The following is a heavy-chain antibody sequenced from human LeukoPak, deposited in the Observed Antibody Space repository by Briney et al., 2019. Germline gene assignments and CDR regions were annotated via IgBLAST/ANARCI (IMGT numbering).Heavy chain of an antibody. Sequence: PSETLSLTCTVSGGSISRNYWNWIRQPPGKGREWIGYIYDSGSAKYNPSLKSRVTMSVDTSKKQFSLKLSSVTAADTAVYYCARRGSGWFYLDYWGQGTLVTVSS. V-gene: IGHV4-59*08. D-gene: IGHD6-19*01. J-gene: IGHJ4*02. CDR3: ARRGSGWFYLDY. CDR2: IYDSGSA. CDR1: GGSISRNY.